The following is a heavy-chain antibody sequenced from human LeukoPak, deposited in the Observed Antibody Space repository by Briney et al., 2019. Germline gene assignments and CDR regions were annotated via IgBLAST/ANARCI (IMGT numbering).Heavy chain of an antibody. J-gene: IGHJ5*02. CDR3: ARARGGWLRLRGQNWFDP. CDR2: IYYSGST. Sequence: SETLSLTCTVSGGTISSYYWSWIRQPPGKGLEWIGHIYYSGSTNYNPSLKSRVTISVDTSKNQFSLKLSSVTAADTAVYYCARARGGWLRLRGQNWFDPWGQGTLVTVSS. D-gene: IGHD5-12*01. CDR1: GGTISSYY. V-gene: IGHV4-59*01.